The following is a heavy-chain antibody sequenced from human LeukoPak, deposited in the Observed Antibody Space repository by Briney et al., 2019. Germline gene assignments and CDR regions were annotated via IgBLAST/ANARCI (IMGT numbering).Heavy chain of an antibody. Sequence: GASRKISCKGSGSRFTSYWIGGVRQMPGKGLEGMGSIYPGDSNTRYSPSFQGQVTLSPDHSSSTSYLQWSSLKAADTVMYCGARHTDYYYMDVWGKGTTVTVSS. D-gene: IGHD4-11*01. CDR2: IYPGDSNT. CDR1: GSRFTSYW. CDR3: ARHTDYYYMDV. V-gene: IGHV5-51*01. J-gene: IGHJ6*03.